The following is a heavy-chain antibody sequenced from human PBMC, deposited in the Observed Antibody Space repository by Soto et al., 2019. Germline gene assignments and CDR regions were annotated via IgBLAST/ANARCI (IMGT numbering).Heavy chain of an antibody. V-gene: IGHV4-30-4*01. Sequence: SETLSLTCSVSGGSISSGYYYWSWIRQPPGKGLEWIGNIYYSGNTYYNPSLKSRLIISIDTSKNQFSLKVGSVTAADTAVEDSSGYYRYYYYYGMDVWGQGTTVTVSS. D-gene: IGHD3-22*01. CDR1: GGSISSGYYY. CDR2: IYYSGNT. J-gene: IGHJ6*02. CDR3: SGYYRYYYYYGMDV.